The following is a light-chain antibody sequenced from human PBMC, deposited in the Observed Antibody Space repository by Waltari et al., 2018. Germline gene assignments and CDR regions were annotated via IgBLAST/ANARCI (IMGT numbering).Light chain of an antibody. V-gene: IGKV2-40*01. CDR1: QSLVDRADGNTY. J-gene: IGKJ4*01. CDR2: MVS. CDR3: MQRMEFPLT. Sequence: VVLTQTPLSLPVTLGEPASISCTSSQSLVDRADGNTYLDWFLQKTGHSPQRLIFMVSHRASGVPDRFSGSGSGSDFTLQISRVEADDVGIYYCMQRMEFPLTFGGGTKVEIK.